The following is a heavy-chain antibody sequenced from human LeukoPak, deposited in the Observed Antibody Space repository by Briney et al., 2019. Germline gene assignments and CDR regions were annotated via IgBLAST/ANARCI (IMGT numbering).Heavy chain of an antibody. CDR3: ARAGGYGLIDY. D-gene: IGHD5-18*01. CDR1: GGTFSNYA. V-gene: IGHV1-69*06. J-gene: IGHJ4*02. CDR2: IIPIFDTA. Sequence: SVKVSCKASGGTFSNYAISWVRQAPGQGLEWMGTIIPIFDTANYAQKFQGRVTITADKSTSTAYMELSSLRSEDTAVYYCARAGGYGLIDYWGQGTMVTVSS.